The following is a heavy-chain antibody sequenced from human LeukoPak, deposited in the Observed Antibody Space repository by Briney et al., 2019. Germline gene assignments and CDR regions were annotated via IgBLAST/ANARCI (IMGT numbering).Heavy chain of an antibody. D-gene: IGHD4-11*01. CDR1: GFTFSASS. CDR3: TSYPTTTAPY. V-gene: IGHV3-73*01. CDR2: LRGKPNNYAT. J-gene: IGHJ4*02. Sequence: GGSLILSCAASGFTFSASSMHWVRQALGEGPEWVGQLRGKPNNYATLYSVPVKGRYTMSRDDSKNTTSLQLSSLKTDVTAVYYCTSYPTTTAPYWGQGVLVTVFS.